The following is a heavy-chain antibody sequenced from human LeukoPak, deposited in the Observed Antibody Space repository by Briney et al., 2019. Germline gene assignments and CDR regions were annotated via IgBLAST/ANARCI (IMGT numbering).Heavy chain of an antibody. CDR2: ISYDGSNK. D-gene: IGHD2-15*01. V-gene: IGHV3-30*04. Sequence: GGSLRLSCAASGFTFSSYAMHWVRQAPGKGLEWVAVISYDGSNKYYADSVKGRFTISRDNSKNTLYLQMNSLRAEDTAVYYCVAVVQSRFDPWGQGPRVTVPS. J-gene: IGHJ5*02. CDR1: GFTFSSYA. CDR3: VAVVQSRFDP.